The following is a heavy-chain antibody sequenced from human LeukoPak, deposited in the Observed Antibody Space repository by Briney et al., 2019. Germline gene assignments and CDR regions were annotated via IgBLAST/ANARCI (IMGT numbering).Heavy chain of an antibody. J-gene: IGHJ4*02. CDR3: ARVHGSGSFPFDY. Sequence: PGGTLRLSCAASGFTFSSYWLSWVRQGPGQGLGWVANIKQDGSEKYYVDPVKSRFTISRDNAKNSLYLQMNSLRAEDTAVYYCARVHGSGSFPFDYWGQGTLVTVSS. CDR1: GFTFSSYW. D-gene: IGHD1-26*01. V-gene: IGHV3-7*01. CDR2: IKQDGSEK.